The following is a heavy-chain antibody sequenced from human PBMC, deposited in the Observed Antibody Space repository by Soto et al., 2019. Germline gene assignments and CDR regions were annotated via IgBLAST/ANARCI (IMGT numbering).Heavy chain of an antibody. D-gene: IGHD3-10*01. CDR1: GYMFNTYG. Sequence: QVQLLQSGAEVKKPGASVKVSCKASGYMFNTYGITWVRQAPGQGLEWMGWISVYNGNIDYAQKFEGRVTITIDTSTSTAYMELKSLTSDDTAVYYCARTYGSGDYFLPFEYWGQGPPVSVSS. CDR2: ISVYNGNI. J-gene: IGHJ4*02. CDR3: ARTYGSGDYFLPFEY. V-gene: IGHV1-18*01.